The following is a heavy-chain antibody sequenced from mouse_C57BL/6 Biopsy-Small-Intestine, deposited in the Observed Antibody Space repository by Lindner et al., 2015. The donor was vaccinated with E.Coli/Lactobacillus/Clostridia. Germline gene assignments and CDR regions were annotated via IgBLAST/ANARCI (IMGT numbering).Heavy chain of an antibody. V-gene: IGHV1-39*01. J-gene: IGHJ2*01. CDR3: ARSLYYGSSTYYFDY. CDR1: GYSFTDYN. CDR2: INPNYGTT. Sequence: QLQESGPEPVKPGASVKISCKASGYSFTDYNMNWVKQSNGKSLEWIGVINPNYGTTSYNQKFKGKATLTVDQSSSTAYMQLNSLTSEDSAVYYCARSLYYGSSTYYFDYWGQGTTLTVSS. D-gene: IGHD1-1*01.